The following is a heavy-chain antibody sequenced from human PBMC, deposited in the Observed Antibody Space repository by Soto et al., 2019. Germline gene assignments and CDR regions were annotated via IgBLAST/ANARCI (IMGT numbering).Heavy chain of an antibody. Sequence: QVQLVQSGAEVKKPGSSVKVSCRASGGTFSSYAVSWVRQAPGQGLEWMGVIIPLLNTPKYVQKFQGRVTITADASATTAYMELSSLRSEDTAVYYCARESSSPHYYYYGMDVWGQGTTVTVSS. CDR1: GGTFSSYA. CDR2: IIPLLNTP. J-gene: IGHJ6*02. D-gene: IGHD6-6*01. V-gene: IGHV1-69*01. CDR3: ARESSSPHYYYYGMDV.